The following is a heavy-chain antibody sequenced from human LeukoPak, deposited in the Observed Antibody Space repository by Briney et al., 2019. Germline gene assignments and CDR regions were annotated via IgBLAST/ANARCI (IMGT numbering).Heavy chain of an antibody. D-gene: IGHD3-22*01. Sequence: GGSLRLSCAASGFTFSDYYMSWIRQAPGKGLEWVSYISSSGSTIYYADSVKGRFTISRDNAKNSLYLQMNSLRAEDTAVYYCARQTYYYDSSGYFDASGIHYWGQGTLVTLSS. V-gene: IGHV3-11*01. CDR3: ARQTYYYDSSGYFDASGIHY. CDR1: GFTFSDYY. J-gene: IGHJ4*02. CDR2: ISSSGSTI.